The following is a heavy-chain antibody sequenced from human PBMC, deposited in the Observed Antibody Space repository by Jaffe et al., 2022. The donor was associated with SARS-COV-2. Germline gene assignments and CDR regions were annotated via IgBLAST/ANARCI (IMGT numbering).Heavy chain of an antibody. D-gene: IGHD3-10*01. CDR1: GFTFSGYW. CDR2: IYSDGSTK. J-gene: IGHJ3*02. V-gene: IGHV3-74*01. Sequence: EVQLVESGGGLVQPGGSLRLSCAASGFTFSGYWMHWVRQAPGEGLVWVSRIYSDGSTKIYADSVKGRFTISRDNAKNTLYLQMNSLRAEDTAVYYCARDLFGAFDIWGQGTMVTVSS. CDR3: ARDLFGAFDI.